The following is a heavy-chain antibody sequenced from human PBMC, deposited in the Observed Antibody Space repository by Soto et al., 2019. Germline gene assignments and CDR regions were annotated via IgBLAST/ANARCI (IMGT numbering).Heavy chain of an antibody. CDR2: ISAYNGNT. Sequence: QVQLVQSGAEVKKPGASVKVSCKASGYTFTSYGISWVRQAPGQGLEGMGWISAYNGNTNYAQKLQGRVNMTTDTSTSTAYMELRSLSSGDTAVYYCARRDYCSSTSCDDYWGQGTLVTVSS. CDR3: ARRDYCSSTSCDDY. D-gene: IGHD2-2*01. V-gene: IGHV1-18*01. J-gene: IGHJ4*02. CDR1: GYTFTSYG.